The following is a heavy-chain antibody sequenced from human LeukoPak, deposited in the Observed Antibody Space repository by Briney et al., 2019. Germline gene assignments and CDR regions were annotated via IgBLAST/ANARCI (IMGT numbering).Heavy chain of an antibody. CDR2: INPSSGGT. J-gene: IGHJ4*02. V-gene: IGHV1-2*02. CDR3: AGGSSYYFFDY. CDR1: GNTFPGNY. D-gene: IGHD6-13*01. Sequence: GASVKVSCKASGNTFPGNYLHWVRQAPGQGPEWMGWINPSSGGTNPAQKFQGRVAMTRDTSISTVYIQLKRLTSDDTAAYYCAGGSSYYFFDYWGQGVLVTVSS.